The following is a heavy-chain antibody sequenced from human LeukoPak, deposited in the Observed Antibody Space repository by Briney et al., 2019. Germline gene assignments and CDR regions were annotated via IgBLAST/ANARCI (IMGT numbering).Heavy chain of an antibody. D-gene: IGHD4-23*01. CDR2: ISYDGSNK. CDR1: GLTFSSYA. Sequence: PGGSLRLSCAASGLTFSSYAMHWVRQAPGKGLEWVAVISYDGSNKYYADSVKGRITISRDNSKNTLYLQMNSLRAEDTAVYYCARDATTVVTSYYFDYWGQGTLVTVSS. V-gene: IGHV3-30*04. CDR3: ARDATTVVTSYYFDY. J-gene: IGHJ4*02.